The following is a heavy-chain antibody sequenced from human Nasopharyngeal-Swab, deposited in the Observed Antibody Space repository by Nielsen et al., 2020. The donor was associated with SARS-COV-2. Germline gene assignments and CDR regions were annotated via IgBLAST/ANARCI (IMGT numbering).Heavy chain of an antibody. J-gene: IGHJ6*02. CDR3: ARIVRYYYGSGSYYNYYYYGMDV. CDR2: LFSNDEK. D-gene: IGHD3-10*01. V-gene: IGHV2-26*01. Sequence: WSRQAPGTALEWVGHLFSNDEKSYSTSLKSRLTISKDTSKSQVVLTMTNMDPVDTATYYCARIVRYYYGSGSYYNYYYYGMDVWGQGTTVTVSS.